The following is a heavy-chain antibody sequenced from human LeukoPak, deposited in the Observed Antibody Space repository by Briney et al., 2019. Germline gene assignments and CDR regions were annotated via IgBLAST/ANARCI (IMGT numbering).Heavy chain of an antibody. J-gene: IGHJ4*02. D-gene: IGHD6-13*01. CDR2: IRGSGGST. V-gene: IGHV3-23*01. Sequence: GWSVTLSCPASGFTFSSYAMSWLGQAPGKGLAGVSDIRGSGGSTYYASRVKGRFTISRDNSKITLYLQMNGLRAVDKAVYDCAKGRGIAAAATPFDYWGKGTLVTVS. CDR3: AKGRGIAAAATPFDY. CDR1: GFTFSSYA.